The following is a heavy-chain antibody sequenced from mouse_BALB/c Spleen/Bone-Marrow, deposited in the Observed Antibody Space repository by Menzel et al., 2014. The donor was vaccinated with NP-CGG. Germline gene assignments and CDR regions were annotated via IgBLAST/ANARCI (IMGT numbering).Heavy chain of an antibody. CDR3: ARDAMDY. CDR1: GYTFTDYA. Sequence: QVTLKVCGAELVRPGVSVKISCKGSGYTFTDYAMHWVKQSHAKSLEWIGVISTYYDDASYNQKFKGKATMTVDKSSSTAYMELARLTSEDSAIYYCARDAMDYWGQGTSVTVSS. CDR2: ISTYYDDA. J-gene: IGHJ4*01. V-gene: IGHV1S137*01.